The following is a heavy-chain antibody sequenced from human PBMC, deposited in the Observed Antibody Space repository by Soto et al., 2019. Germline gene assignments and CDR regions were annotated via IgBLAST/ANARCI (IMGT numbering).Heavy chain of an antibody. D-gene: IGHD3-22*01. CDR1: GFTFSSYS. CDR2: ISSSSSYI. J-gene: IGHJ4*02. V-gene: IGHV3-21*01. CDR3: ARDDDSSGYDY. Sequence: EVQLVESGGGLVKPGGSLRLSCAASGFTFSSYSMNWVRQAPGKGLEWVSSISSSSSYIYYADSVEGRFTISRDNAKNHLYLQMNSLRAADTAVYYCARDDDSSGYDYWGQGTMVTVSS.